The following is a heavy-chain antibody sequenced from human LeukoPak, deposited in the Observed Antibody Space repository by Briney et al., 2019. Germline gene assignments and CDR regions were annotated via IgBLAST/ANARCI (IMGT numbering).Heavy chain of an antibody. Sequence: GGSLRLSCAASGFTFSSYWMHWVRQAPGKGLVWVSRIDYDGSITTYGDSVKGRFTISRDNVKNTLSLQMNSLRAEDTAVYYCVRDMYGARDFWGQGTLVTVSS. J-gene: IGHJ4*02. CDR2: IDYDGSIT. CDR1: GFTFSSYW. V-gene: IGHV3-74*01. CDR3: VRDMYGARDF. D-gene: IGHD2-8*01.